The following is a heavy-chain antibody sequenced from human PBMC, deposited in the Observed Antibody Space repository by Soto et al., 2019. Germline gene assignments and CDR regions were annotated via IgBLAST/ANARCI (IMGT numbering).Heavy chain of an antibody. V-gene: IGHV4-39*07. CDR3: ARAAVLLSFDY. CDR2: INYSGST. D-gene: IGHD3-10*01. J-gene: IGHJ4*02. CDR1: SGSMSSSLNH. Sequence: PSETLSLTCIVSSGSMSSSLNHWGWIRQPPGKGLEWIGNINYSGSTYYNPSLKSRVTISVDTSKNQFSLKLSSVTAADTAVYYCARAAVLLSFDYWGQGTLVTVSS.